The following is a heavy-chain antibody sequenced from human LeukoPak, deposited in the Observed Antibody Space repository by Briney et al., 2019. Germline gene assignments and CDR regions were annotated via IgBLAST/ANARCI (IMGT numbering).Heavy chain of an antibody. CDR2: IIPIFGTA. CDR1: GYTFTSYG. CDR3: ARAPHQGWSNFDY. J-gene: IGHJ4*02. D-gene: IGHD2-15*01. Sequence: PGASVKVSCKASGYTFTSYGINWVRQAPGQGLEWMGGIIPIFGTANYAQKFQGRVTITADESTSTAYMELSSLRSEDTAVYYCARAPHQGWSNFDYWGQGTLVTVSS. V-gene: IGHV1-69*13.